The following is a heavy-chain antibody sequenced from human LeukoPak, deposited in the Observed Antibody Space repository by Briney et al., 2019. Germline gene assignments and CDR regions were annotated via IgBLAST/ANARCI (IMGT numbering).Heavy chain of an antibody. D-gene: IGHD5-18*01. Sequence: PSETLSLTCTVSGGSISSFYWSWIRQPPGKGLEYIGYIHHSGGTNYNPPLKSRVTISIDTSKNQFSLKLNSVTAADTAVYYCARDRGYSYAFDYWGQGTLVTVSS. CDR3: ARDRGYSYAFDY. CDR2: IHHSGGT. J-gene: IGHJ4*02. V-gene: IGHV4-59*12. CDR1: GGSISSFY.